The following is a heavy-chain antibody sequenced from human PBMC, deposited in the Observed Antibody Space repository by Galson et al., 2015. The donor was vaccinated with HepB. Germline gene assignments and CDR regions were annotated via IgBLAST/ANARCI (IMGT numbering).Heavy chain of an antibody. Sequence: SVKVSCKASGYTFTSYAMHWVRQAPGQRLEWMGWINAGNGNTKYSQKFQGRVTITRDTSASTAYMELSSLRSEDTAVYYCARDFKGRYCSSTSYPCYYYYYMDVWGKGTTVTVSS. V-gene: IGHV1-3*01. CDR2: INAGNGNT. CDR1: GYTFTSYA. J-gene: IGHJ6*03. D-gene: IGHD2-2*01. CDR3: ARDFKGRYCSSTSYPCYYYYYMDV.